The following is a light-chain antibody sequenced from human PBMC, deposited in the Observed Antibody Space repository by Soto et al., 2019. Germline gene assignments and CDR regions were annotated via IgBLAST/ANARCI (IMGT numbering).Light chain of an antibody. V-gene: IGKV3-20*01. CDR2: GAS. CDR3: QQYGSSRPWT. J-gene: IGKJ1*01. CDR1: QSVSRSY. Sequence: EIVLTQSPGTLSLSPGERATLSCRASQSVSRSYLALYQQKPGQAPRLLIYGASSRATGIPDRFSGSGSGTDFTLTISRLEPEDFAVYYCQQYGSSRPWTFGQGTKVEIK.